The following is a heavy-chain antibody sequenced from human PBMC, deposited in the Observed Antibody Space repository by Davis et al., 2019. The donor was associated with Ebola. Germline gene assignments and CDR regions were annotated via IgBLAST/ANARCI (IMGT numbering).Heavy chain of an antibody. CDR3: ARRGNWNYVSDYYYGMDV. D-gene: IGHD1-7*01. Sequence: GESLKISCEGSGYSFTSYWIGWVRQLPGKGLEWVQIIYPGGSDTRYSPSFQGQVTIAADKSISTAYLQWSSLKASDTAMYYCARRGNWNYVSDYYYGMDVWGKGTTVTVSS. V-gene: IGHV5-51*01. CDR1: GYSFTSYW. CDR2: IYPGGSDT. J-gene: IGHJ6*04.